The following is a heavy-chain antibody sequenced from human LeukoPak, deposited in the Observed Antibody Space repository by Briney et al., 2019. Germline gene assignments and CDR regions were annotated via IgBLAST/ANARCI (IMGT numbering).Heavy chain of an antibody. CDR2: IYYSGST. CDR3: ARDHSPVDTAYYNWFDP. V-gene: IGHV4-38-2*02. CDR1: GYSISSGYY. J-gene: IGHJ5*02. D-gene: IGHD5-18*01. Sequence: SETLSLTCTVSGYSISSGYYWGWIRQPPGKGLEWIGSIYYSGSTYYNPSLKSRVTISVDTSKNQFSLKLSSVTAADTAVYYCARDHSPVDTAYYNWFDPWGQGTLVTVSS.